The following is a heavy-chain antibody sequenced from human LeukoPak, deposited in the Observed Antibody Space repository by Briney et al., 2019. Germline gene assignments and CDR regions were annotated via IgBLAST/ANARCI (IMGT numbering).Heavy chain of an antibody. Sequence: GRSLRLSCAASGFTFDDYAMHWVRQAPGKGLEWVSGISWNSGSIGYADSVKGRFTISRDNAKNSLYLQMNSLRAEDTALYYCAKDKVSQWLVSVIDYWGQGTLVTVSS. V-gene: IGHV3-9*01. CDR3: AKDKVSQWLVSVIDY. J-gene: IGHJ4*02. D-gene: IGHD6-19*01. CDR1: GFTFDDYA. CDR2: ISWNSGSI.